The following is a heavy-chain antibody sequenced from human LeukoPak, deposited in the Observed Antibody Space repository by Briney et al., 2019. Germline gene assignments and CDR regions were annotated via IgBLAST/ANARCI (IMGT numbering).Heavy chain of an antibody. Sequence: PSETLSLTCTVSGGSISSNYWSWIRQLAGKGLEYIGRIYSSGNTNYNPSLKSRVTMSVDTSKNQFSLLLHSVTAADTAVYYCARVWLSSGSYWYFDFWGCGTLVIVSS. CDR1: GGSISSNY. J-gene: IGHJ2*01. CDR2: IYSSGNT. V-gene: IGHV4-4*07. CDR3: ARVWLSSGSYWYFDF. D-gene: IGHD3-22*01.